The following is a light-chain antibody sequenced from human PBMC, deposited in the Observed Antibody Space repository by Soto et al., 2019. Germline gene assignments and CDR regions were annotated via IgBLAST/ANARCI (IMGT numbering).Light chain of an antibody. CDR1: QNVNSN. Sequence: EVLMTQSPATLSVSPGERATLSCRASQNVNSNLAWYQQKPGQAPRLLIYAGSTRATGIPARFSGSGSGTEFTLTISSLQSEDFAVYYCQQYNNWPPITFGQGTRLEIK. J-gene: IGKJ5*01. V-gene: IGKV3-15*01. CDR2: AGS. CDR3: QQYNNWPPIT.